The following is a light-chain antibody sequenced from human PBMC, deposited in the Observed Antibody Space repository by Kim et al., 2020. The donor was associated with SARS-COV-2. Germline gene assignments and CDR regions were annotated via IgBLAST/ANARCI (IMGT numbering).Light chain of an antibody. J-gene: IGLJ2*01. CDR2: GKN. Sequence: SSELTQDPVVSVALGQTVKITCRGDSLRRFYASWYQQRPGQAPLLVFYGKNDRPSGVPERLSGSASGNTASLTITGAQAEDEANYYCSSRDSNSYVVFGRGTQLTVL. V-gene: IGLV3-19*01. CDR3: SSRDSNSYVV. CDR1: SLRRFY.